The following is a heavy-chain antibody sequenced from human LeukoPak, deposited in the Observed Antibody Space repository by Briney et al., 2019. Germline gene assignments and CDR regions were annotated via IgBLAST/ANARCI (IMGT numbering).Heavy chain of an antibody. Sequence: PGGSLRLSCAASGFTFSTYGMHWVRQAPGKGLEWVAVMSYDGSNRYYADSVKGRFTISRDNSKNTLYLQMNSLRAEDTAVYYCAKCRWDLVLGLSWFDPWGQGTLVTVVS. V-gene: IGHV3-30*18. CDR3: AKCRWDLVLGLSWFDP. CDR1: GFTFSTYG. D-gene: IGHD1-26*01. CDR2: MSYDGSNR. J-gene: IGHJ5*02.